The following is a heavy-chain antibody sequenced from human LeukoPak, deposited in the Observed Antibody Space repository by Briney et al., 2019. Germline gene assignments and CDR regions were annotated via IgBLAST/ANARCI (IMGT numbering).Heavy chain of an antibody. D-gene: IGHD6-19*01. J-gene: IGHJ4*02. V-gene: IGHV3-30*18. CDR3: AKDRYVIAVAGPFDC. Sequence: GGSLRLSCAASGFTFSSYGMHWVRQAPGKGLEWVAVISYDGSNKYYADSVKGRFTISRDNSKNTLYLQMNSLRAEDTAVYYCAKDRYVIAVAGPFDCWGQGTLVTVSS. CDR1: GFTFSSYG. CDR2: ISYDGSNK.